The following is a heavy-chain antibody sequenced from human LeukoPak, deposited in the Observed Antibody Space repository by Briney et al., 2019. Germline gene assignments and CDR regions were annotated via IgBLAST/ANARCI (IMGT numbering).Heavy chain of an antibody. CDR3: AVGRYFDWLFHLDY. J-gene: IGHJ4*02. Sequence: ASVKVSCKASGGTFSSYAISGVRQAPGQGLEWMGRIIPILGIANYAQKFQGRVTITADKSTSTAYMELSSLRSEDTAVYYCAVGRYFDWLFHLDYWGQGTLVTVSS. CDR1: GGTFSSYA. CDR2: IIPILGIA. D-gene: IGHD3-9*01. V-gene: IGHV1-69*04.